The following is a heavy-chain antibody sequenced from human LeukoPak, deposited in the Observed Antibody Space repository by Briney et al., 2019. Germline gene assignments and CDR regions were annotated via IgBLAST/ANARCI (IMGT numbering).Heavy chain of an antibody. CDR3: ARSFYYYDSSGYYY. CDR2: IYHSGST. D-gene: IGHD3-22*01. V-gene: IGHV4-38-2*02. CDR1: GYSISSGYY. J-gene: IGHJ4*02. Sequence: PSETLSLTCTVSGYSISSGYYWGWIRQPAGKGLEWIGSIYHSGSTYYNPSLKSRVTISVDTSKDQFSLKLSSVTAADTAVYYCARSFYYYDSSGYYYWGQGTLVTVSS.